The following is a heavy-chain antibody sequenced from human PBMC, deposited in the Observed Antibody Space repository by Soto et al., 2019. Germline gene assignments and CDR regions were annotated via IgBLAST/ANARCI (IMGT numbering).Heavy chain of an antibody. CDR3: ASLTIRWGNYQSQFDL. V-gene: IGHV4-39*01. J-gene: IGHJ2*01. Sequence: QLQLQESGPGLVKPSETLSLTCTVSGGSISSSSYYWGWIRQPPGKGLEWIGTFYYNGRTYYSPSLTSRVTLSVDTSKNQFSLKLGSWTAADTAVFYCASLTIRWGNYQSQFDLWGRGTLVTVSS. D-gene: IGHD1-7*01. CDR1: GGSISSSSYY. CDR2: FYYNGRT.